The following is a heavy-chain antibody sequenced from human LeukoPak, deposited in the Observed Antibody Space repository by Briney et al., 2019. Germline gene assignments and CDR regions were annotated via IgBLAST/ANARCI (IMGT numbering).Heavy chain of an antibody. J-gene: IGHJ4*02. Sequence: ASVKVSCKAFGYTFGSFDINWVRQATGQGLEWMGWMSPKSGKTGYAQKFQGRLTMTRDTTIRTAYMELRSLRYEDTAVYYCTRTCPHGICPTTPLPPFPSDFDSWGQGTLVTVSS. CDR1: GYTFGSFD. CDR2: MSPKSGKT. D-gene: IGHD2-8*01. V-gene: IGHV1-8*01. CDR3: TRTCPHGICPTTPLPPFPSDFDS.